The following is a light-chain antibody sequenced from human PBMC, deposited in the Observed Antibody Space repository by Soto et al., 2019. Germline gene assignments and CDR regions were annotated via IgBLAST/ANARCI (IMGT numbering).Light chain of an antibody. J-gene: IGKJ4*01. CDR2: DAS. Sequence: EIVLTQSPATLSLSPGERATLSCRASQSVSKYLAWYQQKPGQAPRLLIHDASNRATGIPARFSGSGSGTDFTLTTSSLEPEDVGVDYWQQRSNWPQSTFGGGTKVEIK. V-gene: IGKV3-11*01. CDR1: QSVSKY. CDR3: QQRSNWPQST.